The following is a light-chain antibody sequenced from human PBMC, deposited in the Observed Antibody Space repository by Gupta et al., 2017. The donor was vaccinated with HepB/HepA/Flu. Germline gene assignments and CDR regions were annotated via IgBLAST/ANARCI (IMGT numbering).Light chain of an antibody. CDR3: QQRSSWPLT. V-gene: IGKV3-11*01. CDR1: QSVSSY. CDR2: DAS. J-gene: IGKJ4*01. Sequence: EIVLTQSPATLSLSPGERATLSCRASQSVSSYFAWYQKKPGQAPRLLINDASNRATGIPAWFSGSGSGTDFTLTISSLEPEDFAVYYCQQRSSWPLTFGGETKVEIK.